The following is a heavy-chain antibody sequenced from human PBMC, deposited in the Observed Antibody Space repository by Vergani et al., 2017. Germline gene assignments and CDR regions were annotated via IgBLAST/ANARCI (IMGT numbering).Heavy chain of an antibody. CDR3: ARGLDTAMVTPRTFDAFDI. CDR1: GYTFTGYY. D-gene: IGHD5-18*01. V-gene: IGHV1-2*02. Sequence: QVQLVQSGAEVKKPGASVKVSCKASGYTFTGYYMHWVRQAPGQGLEWMGWINPNSGGTNYAQKFQGRVTMTRDTSISTAYMELSRLRSDDTAVYYCARGLDTAMVTPRTFDAFDIWGQGTMVTVAS. J-gene: IGHJ3*02. CDR2: INPNSGGT.